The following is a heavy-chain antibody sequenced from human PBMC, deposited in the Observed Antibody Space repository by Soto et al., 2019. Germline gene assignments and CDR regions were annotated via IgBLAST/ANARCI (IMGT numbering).Heavy chain of an antibody. CDR3: ARSARYGVRRWWVP. D-gene: IGHD2-15*01. CDR1: GERFTSYG. J-gene: IGHJ5*02. V-gene: IGHV1-18*01. Sequence: PAEVSCKASGERFTSYGISSLRQETGQGLEWIGWISAYNGNTNYAQKLQGRGTIPTDTSTSTAYMGRRSLRSDDTAVFFCARSARYGVRRWWVPWGTGTLVTV. CDR2: ISAYNGNT.